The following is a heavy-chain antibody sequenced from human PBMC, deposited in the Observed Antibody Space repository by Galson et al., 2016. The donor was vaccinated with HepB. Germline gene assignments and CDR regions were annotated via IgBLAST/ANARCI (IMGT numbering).Heavy chain of an antibody. Sequence: SLRLSCAASGFTFSSYSLNWVRQAPGKGLEWVSYISIGSSRIYYADSVKGRFTISRDNAKNSLFLQMNSLRDEDTAVYFCVGDRDGQRHMVHGEYWGQGTLVVVSS. CDR3: VGDRDGQRHMVHGEY. CDR2: ISIGSSRI. J-gene: IGHJ4*02. D-gene: IGHD3-10*01. CDR1: GFTFSSYS. V-gene: IGHV3-48*02.